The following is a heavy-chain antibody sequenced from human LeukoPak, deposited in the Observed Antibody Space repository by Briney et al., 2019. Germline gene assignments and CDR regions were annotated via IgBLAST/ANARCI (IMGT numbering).Heavy chain of an antibody. CDR3: ARGVTMIVVVPTLDY. CDR2: INPNSGGT. J-gene: IGHJ4*02. D-gene: IGHD3-22*01. V-gene: IGHV1-2*02. Sequence: ASVKVSCKASGYTFTGYYMHWVRQAPGQGLEWMGWINPNSGGTNYAQKFQGRVTITRDTSISTAYMELSRLRSDDTAVYYCARGVTMIVVVPTLDYWGQGTLVTVSS. CDR1: GYTFTGYY.